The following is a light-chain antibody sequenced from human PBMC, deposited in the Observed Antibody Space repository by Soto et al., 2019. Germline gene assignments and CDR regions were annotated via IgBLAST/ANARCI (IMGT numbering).Light chain of an antibody. V-gene: IGLV1-40*01. J-gene: IGLJ3*02. CDR2: GNS. CDR3: QSYDSSLSGSL. Sequence: QSVLTQPPSVSGAPGQRVTISCTGSSSNIGAGYDVHWYQQLPGSAPKLLIYGNSNRPSGVPHRFSGSKSGTSASLAITGLQAEDEADYYCQSYDSSLSGSLFGGGTKLTVL. CDR1: SSNIGAGYD.